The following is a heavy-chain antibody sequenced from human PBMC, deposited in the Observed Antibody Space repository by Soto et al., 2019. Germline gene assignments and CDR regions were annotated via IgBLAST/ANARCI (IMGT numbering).Heavy chain of an antibody. J-gene: IGHJ6*02. CDR1: GYTFTSYG. V-gene: IGHV1-18*01. CDR2: ISAYNGNT. CDR3: ARVRYSGYEPDYYYGMDV. Sequence: ASVKVSCKASGYTFTSYGISWVRQAPGQGLEWMGWISAYNGNTNYAQKLQGRVTMTTDTSTSTAYMELRSLRSDDTAVYYCARVRYSGYEPDYYYGMDVWGQGTTVTVSS. D-gene: IGHD5-12*01.